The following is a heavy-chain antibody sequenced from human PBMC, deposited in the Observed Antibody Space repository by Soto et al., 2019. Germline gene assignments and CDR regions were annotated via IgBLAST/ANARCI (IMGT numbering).Heavy chain of an antibody. Sequence: SQTLSLTCAISGDIVSINSAAWNWIRQSPSRGLEWLGRTYYRTKWYNDYAVSVKSRITINPDTSKNQFSRQLNSVTPEDTAVYYCARDPGIAASGIDYWGQGTLVTVSS. CDR3: ARDPGIAASGIDY. J-gene: IGHJ4*02. D-gene: IGHD6-13*01. CDR2: TYYRTKWYN. CDR1: GDIVSINSAA. V-gene: IGHV6-1*01.